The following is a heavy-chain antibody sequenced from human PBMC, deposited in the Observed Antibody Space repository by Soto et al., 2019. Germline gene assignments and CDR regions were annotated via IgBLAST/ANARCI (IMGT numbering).Heavy chain of an antibody. CDR3: AKTKIAVAGTSRLAFDI. CDR1: GFTFSSYG. CDR2: ISYDGSNK. V-gene: IGHV3-30*18. D-gene: IGHD6-19*01. J-gene: IGHJ3*02. Sequence: QVQLVESGGGVVQPGRSLRLSCAASGFTFSSYGMHWVRQAPGKGLEWVAVISYDGSNKYYADSVKGRFTISRDNSKNTLYLQMNSLRAEDTAVYYCAKTKIAVAGTSRLAFDIWGQGTMVTVSS.